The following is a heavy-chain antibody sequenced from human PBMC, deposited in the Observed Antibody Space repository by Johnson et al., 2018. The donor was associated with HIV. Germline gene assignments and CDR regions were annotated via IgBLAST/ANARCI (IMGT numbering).Heavy chain of an antibody. V-gene: IGHV3-7*05. J-gene: IGHJ3*02. CDR1: QFIFSNYW. CDR3: ARGRDSSGYGGAFDI. D-gene: IGHD3-22*01. Sequence: VQVVESGGGLVQPGGSLRLSCAASQFIFSNYWMNWVRQAPGKGLEWVANINQDGSEKYYLDSMKGRFTISRDNAKNSLFLQMDSLRAEDTAVYYCARGRDSSGYGGAFDIWGQGTMVTVSS. CDR2: INQDGSEK.